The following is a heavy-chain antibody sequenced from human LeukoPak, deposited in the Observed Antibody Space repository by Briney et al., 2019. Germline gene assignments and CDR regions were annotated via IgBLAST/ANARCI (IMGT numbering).Heavy chain of an antibody. J-gene: IGHJ4*02. V-gene: IGHV4-34*01. CDR2: INHSGSI. D-gene: IGHD4-17*01. CDR1: GGSFSGYY. CDR3: ARVAEADYGDYYFDY. Sequence: PSETLSLTCAVYGGSFSGYYWSWIRQPPGKGLEWIGEINHSGSINYNPSLKSRVTISVDTSKNQFSLKLSSVTAADTAVYYCARVAEADYGDYYFDYWGQGTLVTVSS.